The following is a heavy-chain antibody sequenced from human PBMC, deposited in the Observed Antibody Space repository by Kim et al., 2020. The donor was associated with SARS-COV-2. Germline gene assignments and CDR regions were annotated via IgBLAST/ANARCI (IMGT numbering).Heavy chain of an antibody. CDR2: ISYDGSNK. D-gene: IGHD2-15*01. CDR3: ARGWGDYSRMVHDY. Sequence: GGSLRLSCAASGFTFSSYAMHWVRQAPGKGLEWVAVISYDGSNKYYADSVKGRFTISRDNSKNTLYLQMNSLRAEDTAVYYCARGWGDYSRMVHDYWGQGTLVSASS. CDR1: GFTFSSYA. V-gene: IGHV3-30-3*01. J-gene: IGHJ4*02.